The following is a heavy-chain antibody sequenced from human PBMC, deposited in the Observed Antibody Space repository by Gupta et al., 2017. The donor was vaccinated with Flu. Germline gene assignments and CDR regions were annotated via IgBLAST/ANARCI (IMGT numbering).Heavy chain of an antibody. D-gene: IGHD3-22*01. J-gene: IGHJ4*02. CDR3: ARLGYSTDY. Sequence: QVQLQESGPGLVKPSETLYLTCTVSGGSITSYYWSWIRQPPGKGLEWIGYIYHSGSTNYNPSLKSRATISVDTSKNQFSLKLSSVTAADTALYYCARLGYSTDYWGQGTLVSVSS. CDR2: IYHSGST. V-gene: IGHV4-59*08. CDR1: GGSITSYY.